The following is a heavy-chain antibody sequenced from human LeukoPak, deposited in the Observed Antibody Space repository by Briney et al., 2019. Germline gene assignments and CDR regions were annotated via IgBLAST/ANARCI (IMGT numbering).Heavy chain of an antibody. D-gene: IGHD2-15*01. Sequence: SETLSLTCTVSGGSITSSNYYWGWIRQPPGKGLEWIGSIYYSGGTYYNPSLTSRVTISVDTSKNQCSLKLSSVTAADTALYYCALRTLPPYYFDYWGQGTLVTVSS. V-gene: IGHV4-39*01. CDR3: ALRTLPPYYFDY. CDR1: GGSITSSNYY. J-gene: IGHJ4*02. CDR2: IYYSGGT.